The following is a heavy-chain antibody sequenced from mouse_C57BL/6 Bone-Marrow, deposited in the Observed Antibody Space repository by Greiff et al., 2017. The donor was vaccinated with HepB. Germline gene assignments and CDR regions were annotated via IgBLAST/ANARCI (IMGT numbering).Heavy chain of an antibody. J-gene: IGHJ1*03. V-gene: IGHV1-82*01. CDR2: IYPGDGDT. CDR3: ARAADYGSSYGWYFDV. Sequence: QVQLQQSGPELVKPGASVKISCKASGYAFSSSWMNWVKQRPGKGLEWIGRIYPGDGDTNYNGKFKGKATLTADKSSSTAYMQLSSLTSEDAAVYFCARAADYGSSYGWYFDVWGTGTTVTVSS. CDR1: GYAFSSSW. D-gene: IGHD1-1*01.